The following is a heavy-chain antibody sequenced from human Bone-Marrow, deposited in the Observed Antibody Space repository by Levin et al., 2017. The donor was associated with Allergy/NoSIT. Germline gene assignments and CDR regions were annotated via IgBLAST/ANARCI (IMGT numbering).Heavy chain of an antibody. CDR1: GGTFSSYA. J-gene: IGHJ6*03. CDR2: IIGMFGTT. CDR3: ARGDTYYFNYMDV. Sequence: KISCKASGGTFSSYAITWVRQAPGQGLEWMAGIIGMFGTTDYAQTFQGRLTITADEFTSTAYLELSNLRSGDTAVYYCARGDTYYFNYMDVWGKGTTVTVSS. V-gene: IGHV1-69*01.